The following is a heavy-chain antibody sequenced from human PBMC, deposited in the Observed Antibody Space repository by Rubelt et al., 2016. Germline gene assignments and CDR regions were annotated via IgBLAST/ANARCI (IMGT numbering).Heavy chain of an antibody. V-gene: IGHV4-61*05. Sequence: QLQLQESGPGLVKPSETLSLTCTVSGGSISSSSYYWGWIRQPPGKGLEWIGYIYYSGSTNYNPSLKSRVTISVDTSKNQFPLKRGSVTAADTAVYDCARRRFGELLNYYYYYMDVWGKGTTVTVS. CDR1: GGSISSSSYY. D-gene: IGHD3-10*01. J-gene: IGHJ6*03. CDR2: IYYSGST. CDR3: ARRRFGELLNYYYYYMDV.